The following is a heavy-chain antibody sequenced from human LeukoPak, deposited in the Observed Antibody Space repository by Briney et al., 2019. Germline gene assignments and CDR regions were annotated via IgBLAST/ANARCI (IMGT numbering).Heavy chain of an antibody. CDR1: GFTFSSCA. D-gene: IGHD1-26*01. V-gene: IGHV3-23*01. Sequence: PGGSLRLSCAVSGFTFSSCAMSWVRQAPGKGLEWDSAISASGGTTYYADSVKGRFTISRDNSKNTLYLQMNSLRAEDTAVYYCAKGDSGSYSEYHFDYWGQGTLVTVSS. CDR3: AKGDSGSYSEYHFDY. J-gene: IGHJ4*02. CDR2: ISASGGTT.